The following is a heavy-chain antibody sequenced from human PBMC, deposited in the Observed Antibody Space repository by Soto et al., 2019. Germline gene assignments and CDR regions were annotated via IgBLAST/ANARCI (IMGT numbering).Heavy chain of an antibody. CDR3: ARPLAYCGGDCYTLRYYFDD. V-gene: IGHV1-18*01. CDR1: GYTFTSYG. Sequence: ASVKVSCKASGYTFTSYGISWVRQAPGQGLEWMGWISAYNGNTNYAQKLQGRVTMTTDTSTSTAYMELRSLRSDDTAVYYCARPLAYCGGDCYTLRYYFDDWGQGTLVTVSS. J-gene: IGHJ4*02. D-gene: IGHD2-21*02. CDR2: ISAYNGNT.